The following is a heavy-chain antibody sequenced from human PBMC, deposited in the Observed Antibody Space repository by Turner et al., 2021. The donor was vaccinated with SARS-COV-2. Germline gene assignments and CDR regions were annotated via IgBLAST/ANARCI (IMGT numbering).Heavy chain of an antibody. Sequence: QVQLQESGPGLVKPSETLSLTCTVSGGSISSYYWSWIRQPPGKGLEWIGYIYYSGSTNYNYSLKSRVTISVDTSKNQFSLKLSSVTAADTAVYYCARCTGEWLVPGWFDPWGQGTLVTVSS. CDR2: IYYSGST. J-gene: IGHJ5*02. V-gene: IGHV4-59*01. CDR1: GGSISSYY. D-gene: IGHD6-19*01. CDR3: ARCTGEWLVPGWFDP.